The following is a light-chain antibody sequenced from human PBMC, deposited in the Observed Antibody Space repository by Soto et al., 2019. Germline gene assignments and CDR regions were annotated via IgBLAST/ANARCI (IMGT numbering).Light chain of an antibody. Sequence: QPVLTQSPSASASLGASVKLTCTLSSGHSTYAIAWHQQQPEKGPRYLMKLNSDGSHNKGDGIPDRFSGSSSGAERYLTISSLQSEDEADYYCQVWDIMTDNYVFGGGTKLTVL. CDR2: LNSDGSH. V-gene: IGLV4-69*01. CDR3: QVWDIMTDNYV. J-gene: IGLJ1*01. CDR1: SGHSTYA.